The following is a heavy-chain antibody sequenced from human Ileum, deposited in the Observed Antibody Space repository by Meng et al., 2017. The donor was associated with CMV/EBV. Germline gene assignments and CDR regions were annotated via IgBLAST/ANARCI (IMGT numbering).Heavy chain of an antibody. D-gene: IGHD6-19*01. CDR2: INPTNGGT. V-gene: IGHV1-46*01. CDR3: ARVLVAGRAEYHY. Sequence: QVHLVQSGAEVKKPGASVKVSCKASGYTLSTYHMHWLRQAPGQGLEWMGVINPTNGGTDYAQQFQGRVTMTTDTSTNTVYLELSSLTSDDTAVHYCARVLVAGRAEYHYWGQGTLVTVSS. CDR1: GYTLSTYH. J-gene: IGHJ4*02.